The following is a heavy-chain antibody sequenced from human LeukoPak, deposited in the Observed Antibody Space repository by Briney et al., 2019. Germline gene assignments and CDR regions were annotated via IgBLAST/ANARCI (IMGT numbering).Heavy chain of an antibody. V-gene: IGHV4-34*01. CDR2: INHSGST. Sequence: SETLSLTCAVYGGSFSGYYWSWIRQPPGKGLEWIGEINHSGSTNYNPSLKSRVTISVDTSKNQFSLKLSSVTAADTAVYYCARWNRYRNWFDPWGQGTLVTVSS. D-gene: IGHD1/OR15-1a*01. CDR3: ARWNRYRNWFDP. CDR1: GGSFSGYY. J-gene: IGHJ5*02.